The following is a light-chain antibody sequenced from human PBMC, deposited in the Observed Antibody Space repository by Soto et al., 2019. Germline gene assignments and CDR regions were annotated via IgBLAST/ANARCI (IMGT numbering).Light chain of an antibody. Sequence: EIVMTQSPATLSVSPGERATLSCRASQSVSSNLAWYQQNPGQAPRLLIYGASTRATGIPARFSDSGSGTEFTLTISSLQSEDFAVYYCQQYNNWPLEFTFGQGTKLEIK. V-gene: IGKV3-15*01. CDR2: GAS. CDR1: QSVSSN. J-gene: IGKJ2*01. CDR3: QQYNNWPLEFT.